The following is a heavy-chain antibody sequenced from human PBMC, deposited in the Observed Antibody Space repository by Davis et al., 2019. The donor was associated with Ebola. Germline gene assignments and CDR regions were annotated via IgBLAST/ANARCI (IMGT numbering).Heavy chain of an antibody. CDR1: GYTFTTYG. CDR3: ARYHSLRLDA. J-gene: IGHJ5*02. D-gene: IGHD1-14*01. Sequence: ASVKVSCKASGYTFTTYGIGWVRQAPGQGLEWMGWISAYTGNTNYAQKFQDRVTMTVDTSPDSAYMEVRSLTSDDTAVYFCARYHSLRLDAWGQGTLVTVSS. V-gene: IGHV1-18*01. CDR2: ISAYTGNT.